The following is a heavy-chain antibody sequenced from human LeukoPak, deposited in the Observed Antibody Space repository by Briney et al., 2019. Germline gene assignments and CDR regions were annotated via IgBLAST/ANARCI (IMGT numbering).Heavy chain of an antibody. V-gene: IGHV1-2*06. Sequence: ASVKVSCKASGYTFTGYYMHWVRQAPGQGLEWMGRINPNSGGTNYAQKFQGRVTMTRDTSISTACMELSRLRSDDTAVYYCAREDSGSYYYYYYYMDVWGKGTTVTVSS. J-gene: IGHJ6*03. CDR1: GYTFTGYY. CDR2: INPNSGGT. D-gene: IGHD1-26*01. CDR3: AREDSGSYYYYYYYMDV.